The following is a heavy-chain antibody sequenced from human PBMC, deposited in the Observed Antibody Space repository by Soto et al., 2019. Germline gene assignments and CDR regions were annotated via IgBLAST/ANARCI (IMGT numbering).Heavy chain of an antibody. CDR1: GFTFSSYA. V-gene: IGHV3-23*01. D-gene: IGHD2-8*02. Sequence: GGSLRLSCAASGFTFSSYAMSWVRQAPGKGLEWVSAISGSGGSTYYADSVKGRFTISRDNSKNTLYLQMNSLRAEDTAVYYCANQHGDIPWAPTGGLDVWGQGTTVTVSS. CDR3: ANQHGDIPWAPTGGLDV. CDR2: ISGSGGST. J-gene: IGHJ6*02.